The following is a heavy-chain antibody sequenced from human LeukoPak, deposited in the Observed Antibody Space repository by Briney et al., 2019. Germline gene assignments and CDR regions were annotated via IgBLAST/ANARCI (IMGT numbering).Heavy chain of an antibody. CDR1: GGSFSGYY. D-gene: IGHD3-3*01. Sequence: PSETLSLTCAVYGGSFSGYYWSWIRQPPGKGLEWIGEINHSGSTNYNPSLRSRVTISVDTSKNQFSLKLSSVTAADTAVYYCASPSWSGYYKWFDPWGQGTLVTVSS. V-gene: IGHV4-34*01. CDR3: ASPSWSGYYKWFDP. CDR2: INHSGST. J-gene: IGHJ5*02.